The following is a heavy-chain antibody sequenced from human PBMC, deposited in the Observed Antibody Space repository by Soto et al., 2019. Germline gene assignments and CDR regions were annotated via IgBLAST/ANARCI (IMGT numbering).Heavy chain of an antibody. CDR2: ISAYNGNT. V-gene: IGHV1-18*01. D-gene: IGHD6-6*01. CDR1: GYTFTSYG. CDR3: ARGEEVEYSSSGMVDY. Sequence: QVQLVQSGAEVKKPGASVQVSCKASGYTFTSYGISWVRQAPGQGLEWMGWISAYNGNTNYALKLQGRVTMTTDTSTSTAYMELRSLRSDDTAVYYCARGEEVEYSSSGMVDYWGQGTLVTVSS. J-gene: IGHJ4*02.